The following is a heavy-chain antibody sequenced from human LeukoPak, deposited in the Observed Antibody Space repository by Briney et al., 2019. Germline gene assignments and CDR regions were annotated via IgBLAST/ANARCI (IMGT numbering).Heavy chain of an antibody. Sequence: GGSLRLSCAASGFTFSSYAMSWVRQAPGKGLEWVSAISGSGGSTYYADSVKGRFTISRDNYKNTLYLQMNSLRAEDTAVYYCAKKYRGSYSGGVDYWGQGTLVTVSS. CDR2: ISGSGGST. CDR1: GFTFSSYA. J-gene: IGHJ4*02. CDR3: AKKYRGSYSGGVDY. V-gene: IGHV3-23*01. D-gene: IGHD1-26*01.